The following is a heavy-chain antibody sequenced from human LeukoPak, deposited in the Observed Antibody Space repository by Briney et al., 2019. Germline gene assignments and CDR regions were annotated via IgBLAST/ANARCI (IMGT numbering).Heavy chain of an antibody. Sequence: GGSLRLSCAASGFTFSSYWMSWVRQAPGKGLEWMANIKQDGSEKYYVDSVKGRFTISRDNAKNSLYLQMNSLRAEDTAVYYCARDPCSSTSCYRSLVYWGQGTLVTVSS. CDR2: IKQDGSEK. V-gene: IGHV3-7*01. J-gene: IGHJ4*02. CDR1: GFTFSSYW. CDR3: ARDPCSSTSCYRSLVY. D-gene: IGHD2-2*02.